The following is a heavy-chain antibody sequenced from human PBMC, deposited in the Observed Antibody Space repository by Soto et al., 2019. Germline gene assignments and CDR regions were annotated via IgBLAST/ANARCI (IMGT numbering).Heavy chain of an antibody. J-gene: IGHJ3*02. CDR2: IDPSDSYT. CDR1: GYSFTSYW. V-gene: IGHV5-10-1*01. D-gene: IGHD3-9*01. CDR3: ARHDSHYDILTGYPRDDAFDI. Sequence: GESLKISCKGSGYSFTSYWISWVRQMPGKGLGWMGRIDPSDSYTNYSPSFQGHVTISADKSISTAYLQWSSLKASDTAMYYCARHDSHYDILTGYPRDDAFDIWGQGTMVTVSS.